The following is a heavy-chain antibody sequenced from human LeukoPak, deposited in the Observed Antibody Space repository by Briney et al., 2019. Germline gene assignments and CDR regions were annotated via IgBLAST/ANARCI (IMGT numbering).Heavy chain of an antibody. V-gene: IGHV1-69*05. CDR3: ARGRRTIIAAAGTKGYYFDY. D-gene: IGHD6-13*01. CDR2: IIPIFGTA. CDR1: GGTFSSYA. J-gene: IGHJ4*02. Sequence: SVKVSCKASGGTFSSYAISWVRQAPGQGLEWMGGIIPIFGTANYAQKFQGRVTITTDESTSTAYMELSSLRSEDTAVYYCARGRRTIIAAAGTKGYYFDYWGQGTLVTVSS.